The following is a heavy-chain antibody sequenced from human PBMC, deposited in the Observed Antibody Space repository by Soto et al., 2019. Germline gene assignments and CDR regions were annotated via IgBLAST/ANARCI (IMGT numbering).Heavy chain of an antibody. V-gene: IGHV4-30-2*01. D-gene: IGHD6-6*01. Sequence: QLQLQESGSGLVKPSQTLSLTCAVSGGPISSGGYSWSWIRQPPGKGLEWIGYIYHSGSTYYNPSLNSRVTIPVDRSKNQFSLRLSSVPAADTAVYYCAGGIAARPLGYWGQGTLVTVSS. J-gene: IGHJ4*02. CDR1: GGPISSGGYS. CDR3: AGGIAARPLGY. CDR2: IYHSGST.